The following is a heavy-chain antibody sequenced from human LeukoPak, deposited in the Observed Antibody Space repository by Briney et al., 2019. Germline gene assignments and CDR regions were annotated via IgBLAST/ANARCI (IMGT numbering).Heavy chain of an antibody. J-gene: IGHJ6*02. Sequence: GGSLRLSCAASGFTFSNYNFYWVRQAPGEGLEWVSSISSTSSYIYYADSVKGRFTISRDNAKNSLHLQMNSLRAEDTAVYYCARALWSGPVYYGMDVWGQGTTVTVSS. D-gene: IGHD3-10*01. CDR1: GFTFSNYN. CDR2: ISSTSSYI. V-gene: IGHV3-21*06. CDR3: ARALWSGPVYYGMDV.